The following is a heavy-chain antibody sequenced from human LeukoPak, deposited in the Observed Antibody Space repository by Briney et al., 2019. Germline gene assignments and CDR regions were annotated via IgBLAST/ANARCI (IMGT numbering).Heavy chain of an antibody. CDR2: IYYSGST. Sequence: SETLSLTCTVSGGSISSCDYYWSWIRQPPGKGLEWIGYIYYSGSTYYNPSLKSRVTISVDTSKNQFSLKLSSLTAADTAVYYCARWLAPTYGMDVWGQGTTVTVSS. J-gene: IGHJ6*02. CDR1: GGSISSCDYY. V-gene: IGHV4-30-4*01. CDR3: ARWLAPTYGMDV. D-gene: IGHD3-10*01.